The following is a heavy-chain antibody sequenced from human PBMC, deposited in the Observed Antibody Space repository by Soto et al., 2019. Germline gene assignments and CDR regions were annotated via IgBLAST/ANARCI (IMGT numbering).Heavy chain of an antibody. J-gene: IGHJ6*02. Sequence: GGSLRLSCAASGFTVKNYQMNWVRQAPGKGLEWVSVIYSGGVTYYPDSVKGRFTIIRDTSRNTVYLQMNSLRADDTAIYYCARDPSTTGYYGLDVWGQGTTVTVSS. V-gene: IGHV3-53*01. CDR1: GFTVKNYQ. CDR2: IYSGGVT. CDR3: ARDPSTTGYYGLDV.